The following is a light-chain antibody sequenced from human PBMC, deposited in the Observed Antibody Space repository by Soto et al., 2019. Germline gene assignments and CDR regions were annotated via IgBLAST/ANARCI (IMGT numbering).Light chain of an antibody. CDR3: GSYSTSSTVL. J-gene: IGLJ2*01. CDR1: TSDVGGYNS. V-gene: IGLV2-14*03. Sequence: QSALTQPRSVSGSPGQSITISCTGTTSDVGGYNSVSWFQHHPDKAPKFIIYDVTLRPSGVSNRFSGSKSGNTASLTISGLQEDDEDDYYCGSYSTSSTVLFGGGTKLTVL. CDR2: DVT.